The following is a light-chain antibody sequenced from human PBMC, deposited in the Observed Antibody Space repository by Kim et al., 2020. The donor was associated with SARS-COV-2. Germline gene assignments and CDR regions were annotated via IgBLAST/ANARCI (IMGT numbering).Light chain of an antibody. V-gene: IGLV3-19*01. J-gene: IGLJ2*01. CDR2: GKN. CDR1: SLRSYY. Sequence: SSELTQDPAVSVALGQTVRITCQGDSLRSYYATWYQQKPGQAPLLVIYGKNNRRSGIPDRFSGSSSGNTASLTITGTHAGDEADYYCNSRDSKDNVVFGG. CDR3: NSRDSKDNVV.